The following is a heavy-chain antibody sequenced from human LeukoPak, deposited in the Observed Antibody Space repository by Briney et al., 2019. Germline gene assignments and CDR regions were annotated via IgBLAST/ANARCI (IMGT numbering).Heavy chain of an antibody. CDR2: INPNSGGT. D-gene: IGHD3-22*01. Sequence: ASVKVSCKASGYTFTSYYMHWVRQAPGQGLEWLGWINPNSGGTNYAQKFQGRVTMTRDTSISTAYMELSRLRSDDTAVYYCARGGEYYYDSSGYYYPIDYWGQGTLVTVSS. CDR3: ARGGEYYYDSSGYYYPIDY. V-gene: IGHV1-2*02. CDR1: GYTFTSYY. J-gene: IGHJ4*02.